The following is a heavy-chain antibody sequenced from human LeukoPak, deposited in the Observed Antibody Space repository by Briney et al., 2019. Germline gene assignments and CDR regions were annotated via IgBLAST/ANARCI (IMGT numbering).Heavy chain of an antibody. J-gene: IGHJ4*02. Sequence: SETLSLTCAVYGGSFSGYYWSWIRQPPGKGLEWIGEINHSGSTNYNPSLKSRVTISVDTSKNQFSLKLSSVTAADTAVYYCARANESRYFDYWGQGTLVTVSS. V-gene: IGHV4-34*01. CDR1: GGSFSGYY. D-gene: IGHD1-1*01. CDR2: INHSGST. CDR3: ARANESRYFDY.